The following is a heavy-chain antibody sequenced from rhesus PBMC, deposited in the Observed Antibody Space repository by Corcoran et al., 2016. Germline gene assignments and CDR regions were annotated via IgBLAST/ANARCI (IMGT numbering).Heavy chain of an antibody. V-gene: IGHV1-198*02. CDR1: GFTFGRYA. J-gene: IGHJ4*01. D-gene: IGHD1-44*02. Sequence: QVQLVQSGAEVKKPGASGKVSCKASGFTFGRYAINWVRRAPGPGLEWMGVIIPXVGXTXYAEKFQGRVTXTXDTSTSTAYMELSSLRSEDTAVYYCAREGGSYAFDYWGQGVLVTVSS. CDR3: AREGGSYAFDY. CDR2: IIPXVGXT.